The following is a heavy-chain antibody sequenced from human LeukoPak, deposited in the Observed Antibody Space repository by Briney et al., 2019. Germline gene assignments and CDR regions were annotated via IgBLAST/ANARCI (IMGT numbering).Heavy chain of an antibody. V-gene: IGHV4-59*01. CDR3: ARTGGYNSPLGY. Sequence: SETLSLTCTVSGSSISSYYWSWIRQPPGKGLEWIGYISYSGSTNYNPSLKSRVTISVDKSKNQFSLKLSSVTAADTAVYYCARTGGYNSPLGYWGQGTLVTVSS. J-gene: IGHJ4*02. D-gene: IGHD5-24*01. CDR2: ISYSGST. CDR1: GSSISSYY.